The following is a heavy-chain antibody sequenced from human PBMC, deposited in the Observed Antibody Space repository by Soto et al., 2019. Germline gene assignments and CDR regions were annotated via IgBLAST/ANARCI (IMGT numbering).Heavy chain of an antibody. J-gene: IGHJ5*02. D-gene: IGHD6-13*01. CDR2: IYYSGST. CDR3: AQLRATALAARWFDP. Sequence: SETLSLTCAVSGGSISSGGYSWSWIRQPPGKGLEWIGYIYYSGSTNYNPSLKSRVTISVDTSKNQFSLKLSSVTAADTAVYYCAQLRATALAARWFDPWGQGTLVTVSS. V-gene: IGHV4-61*08. CDR1: GGSISSGGYS.